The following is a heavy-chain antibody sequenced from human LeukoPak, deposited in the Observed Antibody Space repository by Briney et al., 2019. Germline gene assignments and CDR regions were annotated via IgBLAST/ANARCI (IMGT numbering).Heavy chain of an antibody. Sequence: SETLSLTCTVSGGSISSGGYYWSWIRQPPGKGLEWIGYIYHSGSTYYNPSLKSRVTISVDRSKNQFSLKLSSVTAADTAVYYCARAIVVVPAAICAWFDPWGQGTLVTVSS. J-gene: IGHJ5*02. CDR3: ARAIVVVPAAICAWFDP. V-gene: IGHV4-30-2*01. CDR1: GGSISSGGYY. D-gene: IGHD2-2*02. CDR2: IYHSGST.